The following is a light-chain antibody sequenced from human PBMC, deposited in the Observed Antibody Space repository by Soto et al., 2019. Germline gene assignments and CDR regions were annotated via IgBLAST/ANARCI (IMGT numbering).Light chain of an antibody. J-gene: IGLJ2*01. Sequence: SYELTQSPSVSASPGQTARITCSGDALPRQYVYWYQQRPGQAPMLVISKDSERPSGIPERFSGSSSGTTATLTISGVQAEDEADYYCQSADRRGTYSVIFGGGTKVTVL. CDR1: ALPRQY. CDR3: QSADRRGTYSVI. V-gene: IGLV3-25*03. CDR2: KDS.